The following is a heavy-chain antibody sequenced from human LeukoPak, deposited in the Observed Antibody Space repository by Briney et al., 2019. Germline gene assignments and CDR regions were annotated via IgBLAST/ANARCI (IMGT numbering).Heavy chain of an antibody. CDR3: ARGRGANVATIVVGDY. D-gene: IGHD5-12*01. CDR1: GGSISSGDYY. Sequence: PSETLSLTCTVSGGSISSGDYYWSWIRQPPGKGLEWIGYIYYSGSTYYNPSLKSRVTISVDTSKNQFSLKLSSVTAADTAVYYCARGRGANVATIVVGDYWGQGTLVTVSS. J-gene: IGHJ4*02. V-gene: IGHV4-30-4*01. CDR2: IYYSGST.